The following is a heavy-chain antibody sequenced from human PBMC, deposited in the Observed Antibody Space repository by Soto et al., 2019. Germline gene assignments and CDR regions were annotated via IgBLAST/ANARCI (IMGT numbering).Heavy chain of an antibody. CDR3: AKEGPLAARKYYYYYYGMDV. CDR2: ISGSGGST. Sequence: PGGSLRLSCAASGFTFSSYAMSWVRQAPGKGLEWVSAISGSGGSTYYADSVKGRFTISRDNSKNTLYLQMNSLRAEDTAVYYCAKEGPLAARKYYYYYYGMDVWGQGTTVTVSS. J-gene: IGHJ6*02. V-gene: IGHV3-23*01. CDR1: GFTFSSYA.